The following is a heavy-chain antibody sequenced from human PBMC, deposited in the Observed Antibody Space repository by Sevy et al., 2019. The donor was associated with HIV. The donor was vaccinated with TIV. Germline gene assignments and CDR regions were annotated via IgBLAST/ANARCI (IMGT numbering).Heavy chain of an antibody. CDR2: IKGKTDRGTI. CDR1: GFTFSHAW. D-gene: IGHD1-1*01. V-gene: IGHV3-15*01. Sequence: GGSLRLSCAASGFTFSHAWMSWVRQAPGKGLEWVGRIKGKTDRGTIDYAAPVTGRFTISRDDSKNTLFLQMNSLKTEDTAVYYCTTGATRSFFYYGMDVWGQGTTVTVSS. CDR3: TTGATRSFFYYGMDV. J-gene: IGHJ6*02.